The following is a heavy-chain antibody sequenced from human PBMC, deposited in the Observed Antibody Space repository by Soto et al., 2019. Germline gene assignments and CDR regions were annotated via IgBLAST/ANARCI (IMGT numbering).Heavy chain of an antibody. D-gene: IGHD2-2*01. CDR1: GFTFSSYG. Sequence: QVQLVESGGGVVQPGRSLRLSCAASGFTFSSYGMHWVRQAPGKGLEWVAVIWYDGSNKYYADSVKGRFTISRDNSKNTLYLQMNSLRAEDTAVYYCARDGDIVGVPAARHAGGLYMDVWGKGTTVTVSS. J-gene: IGHJ6*03. CDR3: ARDGDIVGVPAARHAGGLYMDV. V-gene: IGHV3-33*01. CDR2: IWYDGSNK.